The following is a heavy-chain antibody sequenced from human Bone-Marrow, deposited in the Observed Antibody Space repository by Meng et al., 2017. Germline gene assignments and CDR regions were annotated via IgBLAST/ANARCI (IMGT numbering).Heavy chain of an antibody. D-gene: IGHD1-26*01. V-gene: IGHV3-74*02. J-gene: IGHJ4*02. CDR1: GFTFSSDW. Sequence: VQLVESEGGLVKPGGSLRLSCAASGFTFSSDWMHWVRQAPGKGLVWVSRVNSDGSSTSYADSVKGRFTISRDNAKNTLSLQMNSLRAEDTAVYYCARTRGVGAVIRWGQGTLVTVSS. CDR2: VNSDGSST. CDR3: ARTRGVGAVIR.